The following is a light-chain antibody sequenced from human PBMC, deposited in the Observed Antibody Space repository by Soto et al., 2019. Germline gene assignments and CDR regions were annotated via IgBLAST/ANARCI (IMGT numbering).Light chain of an antibody. Sequence: EIVLTQSPGALSLSPGERATLSCRASQSVSNSHSAWYQQKPGQAPRLLIYGASNRATGVSDRFSGSGSGTDFTLTITRLEPEDSAVYYCQQYDRSPLFGGGTKVEI. CDR1: QSVSNSH. CDR3: QQYDRSPL. J-gene: IGKJ4*01. V-gene: IGKV3-20*01. CDR2: GAS.